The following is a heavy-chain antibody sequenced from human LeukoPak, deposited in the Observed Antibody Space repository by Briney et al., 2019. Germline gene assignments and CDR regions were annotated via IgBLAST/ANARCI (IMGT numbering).Heavy chain of an antibody. D-gene: IGHD2-15*01. V-gene: IGHV1-69*01. CDR1: GGTFSSYA. J-gene: IGHJ1*01. Sequence: EASVKVSCKASGGTFSSYAISWVRQAPGQGLEWMGGIIPIFGTANYAQKFQGRVTITADESTSTAYMELSSLRSEDTAVYYCAAQYCSGGSCYEYERFFQHWGQGTLVTVSS. CDR2: IIPIFGTA. CDR3: AAQYCSGGSCYEYERFFQH.